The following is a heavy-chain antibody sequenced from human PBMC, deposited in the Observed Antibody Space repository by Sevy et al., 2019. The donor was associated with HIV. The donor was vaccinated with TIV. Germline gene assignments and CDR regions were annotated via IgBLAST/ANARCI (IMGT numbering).Heavy chain of an antibody. CDR3: VRATYISGSDYFDY. V-gene: IGHV3-21*03. D-gene: IGHD5-18*01. Sequence: GGSLRLSCTAAGFTFSGYTMNWVRQAPGKGLEWMSSISSTSSYIEYADSMKGRFTISRDNAKNSLYLQMNSLTAEDTAVYFCVRATYISGSDYFDYWGQGTLVTVSS. J-gene: IGHJ4*02. CDR2: ISSTSSYI. CDR1: GFTFSGYT.